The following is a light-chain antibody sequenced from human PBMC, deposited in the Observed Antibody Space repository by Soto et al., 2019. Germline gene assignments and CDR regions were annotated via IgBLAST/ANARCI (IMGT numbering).Light chain of an antibody. Sequence: DIQMTQSPSSLSASVGDRVTIACRASQSISSYLNWYQQKPGKAPKLLIYDASSLESGVPSRFSGSGSGTDFTLTISSLEPEDFAVYYCQQRSNWITFGQGTRLEIK. CDR3: QQRSNWIT. V-gene: IGKV1-39*01. CDR1: QSISSY. CDR2: DAS. J-gene: IGKJ5*01.